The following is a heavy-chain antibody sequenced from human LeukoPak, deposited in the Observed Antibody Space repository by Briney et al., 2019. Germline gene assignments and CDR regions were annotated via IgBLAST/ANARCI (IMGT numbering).Heavy chain of an antibody. J-gene: IGHJ6*02. Sequence: SETLSLTCSVSGGSISNYYWTWIRQPAGKGLEWIGRINTSGSTNYNPSLKSRVTMSVDTSKNQFSLKLRPVTAADTAVYYCAREGGGRPLDVWGQGTTVTVSS. CDR2: INTSGST. CDR1: GGSISNYY. CDR3: AREGGGRPLDV. D-gene: IGHD2-15*01. V-gene: IGHV4-4*07.